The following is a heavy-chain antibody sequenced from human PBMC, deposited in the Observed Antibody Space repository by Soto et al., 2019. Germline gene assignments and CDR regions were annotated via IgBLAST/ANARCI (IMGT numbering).Heavy chain of an antibody. CDR3: ARSDCISTSCYWGDGMDV. CDR2: IIPIFGTA. D-gene: IGHD2-2*01. Sequence: QVQLVQSGAEVKKPGSSVKVSCKASGGTFSSYAISWVRQAPGQGLEWMGGIIPIFGTANYAQKFQGRVTMTADESTSTAYMERSSLRSEDTAVYYCARSDCISTSCYWGDGMDVWGQGTTVTVSS. J-gene: IGHJ6*02. CDR1: GGTFSSYA. V-gene: IGHV1-69*12.